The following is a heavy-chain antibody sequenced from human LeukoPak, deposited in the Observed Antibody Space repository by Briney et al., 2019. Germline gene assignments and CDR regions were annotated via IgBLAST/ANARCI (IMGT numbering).Heavy chain of an antibody. CDR3: ASLSSGAAFDV. Sequence: SETLSLTCTVSGAYINNYYWTWIRQPPAQGLEWIGRLHATESAIYNPSLKGRGTMSLDTSKAKLSLTLTSVTAADSAVYYCASLSSGAAFDVWGQGTVVTVSS. CDR2: LHATESA. V-gene: IGHV4-4*07. D-gene: IGHD3-22*01. CDR1: GAYINNYY. J-gene: IGHJ3*01.